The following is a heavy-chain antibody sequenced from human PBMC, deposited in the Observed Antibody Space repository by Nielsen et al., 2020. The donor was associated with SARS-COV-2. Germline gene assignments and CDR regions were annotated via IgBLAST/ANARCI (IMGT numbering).Heavy chain of an antibody. CDR2: ISWNSGSI. CDR1: GFTFDDYA. CDR3: AKDISGWDTTVDY. Sequence: SLKISCAASGFTFDDYAMHWVRQAPGKGLEWVSGISWNSGSIGYADSVKGRFTISRDNAKNSLYLQMNSLRAEDTALYYCAKDISGWDTTVDYWGQGTLVTVSS. J-gene: IGHJ4*02. V-gene: IGHV3-9*01. D-gene: IGHD6-19*01.